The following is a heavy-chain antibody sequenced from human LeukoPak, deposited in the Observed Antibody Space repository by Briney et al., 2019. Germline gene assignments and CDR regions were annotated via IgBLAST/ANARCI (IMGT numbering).Heavy chain of an antibody. CDR1: GGSISSGGYY. D-gene: IGHD3-16*01. J-gene: IGHJ4*02. Sequence: SETLSLTCTVSGGSISSGGYYWSWIRQPPGKGLEWIGSIYGSGTTYYDPPLRSRVSISADTSKNHFSLELSSVTAADTAVYYCASVGGGSPYWGQGTLVTVSS. CDR2: IYGSGTT. V-gene: IGHV4-39*02. CDR3: ASVGGGSPY.